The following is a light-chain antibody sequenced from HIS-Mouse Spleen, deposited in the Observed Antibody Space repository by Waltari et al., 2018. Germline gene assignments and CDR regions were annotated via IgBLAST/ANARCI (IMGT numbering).Light chain of an antibody. V-gene: IGLV1-47*01. CDR3: AAWDDSLSGPV. J-gene: IGLJ3*02. Sequence: QSVLTQPPSASGTPGQRVTISCSGSSSNIGSNYVYWYQQLPGTAPKLRIYRNNQRTSGVPDLFSGSKSGSSASRAISGLRSEDDAEYYCAAWDDSLSGPVFGGGTKLTVL. CDR1: SSNIGSNY. CDR2: RNN.